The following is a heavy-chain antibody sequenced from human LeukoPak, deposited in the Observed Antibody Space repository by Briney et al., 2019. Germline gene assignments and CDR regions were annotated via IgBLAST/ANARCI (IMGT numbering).Heavy chain of an antibody. Sequence: AGGSLRLSCAASGFTVSSNYMSWVRQAPGKGLEWVSVISYDGSNKYYADSVKGRFTISRDNSKNTLYLQMNSLRAEDTAVYYCARDGVRGECMDVWGQGTTVTVSS. J-gene: IGHJ6*02. CDR1: GFTVSSNY. D-gene: IGHD3-10*01. CDR2: ISYDGSNK. V-gene: IGHV3-30-3*01. CDR3: ARDGVRGECMDV.